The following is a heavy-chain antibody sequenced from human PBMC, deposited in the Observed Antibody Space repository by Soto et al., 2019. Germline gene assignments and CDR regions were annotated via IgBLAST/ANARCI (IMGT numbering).Heavy chain of an antibody. D-gene: IGHD2-2*01. CDR2: INAGNGNT. V-gene: IGHV1-3*01. Sequence: QVQLVQSGAEVEKPGASVKVSCKASGYTFTNYAVHWVRQAPGQRLEWMGWINAGNGNTRFSQNLQGRDIITRDTSARTVYMELSSLRSEDTAVYYCARGHLAVVPVASWFYYMDVWGKGTTVTVSS. CDR1: GYTFTNYA. CDR3: ARGHLAVVPVASWFYYMDV. J-gene: IGHJ6*03.